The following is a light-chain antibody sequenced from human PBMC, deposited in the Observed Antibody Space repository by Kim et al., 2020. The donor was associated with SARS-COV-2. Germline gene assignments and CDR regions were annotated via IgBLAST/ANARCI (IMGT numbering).Light chain of an antibody. CDR3: QSYDSSLDGWR. Sequence: QSVLTQPSSVSGAPGQRVTISCTGRSSNIGAGYDVHWYQQLPGTAPKLLIYGNSNRPSGVPDRFSGSKSGTSASLAITGLQAEDEADYYCQSYDSSLDGWRFGGGAKLTVL. CDR1: SSNIGAGYD. J-gene: IGLJ3*02. CDR2: GNS. V-gene: IGLV1-40*01.